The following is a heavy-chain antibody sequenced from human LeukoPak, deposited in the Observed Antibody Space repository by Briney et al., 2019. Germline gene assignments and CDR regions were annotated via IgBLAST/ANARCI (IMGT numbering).Heavy chain of an antibody. CDR3: ARVSRHDGYNYPLGGFDY. D-gene: IGHD5-24*01. J-gene: IGHJ4*02. CDR1: GFTFSSYA. Sequence: GGSLRLSCAASGFTFSSYAMHWVRQAPGKGLEYVSAISSNGGSTYYANSVKGGFTISRDNSKNTLYLQMGSLRAEDMAVYYCARVSRHDGYNYPLGGFDYWGQGTLVTVSS. V-gene: IGHV3-64*01. CDR2: ISSNGGST.